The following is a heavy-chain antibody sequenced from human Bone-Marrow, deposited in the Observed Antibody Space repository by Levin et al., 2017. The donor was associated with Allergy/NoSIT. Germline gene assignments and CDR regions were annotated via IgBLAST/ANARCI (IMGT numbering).Heavy chain of an antibody. J-gene: IGHJ5*02. CDR3: ARDRVGFLEWLSHWFDP. CDR2: ISYDGSNK. CDR1: GFTFSSYA. Sequence: GESLKISCAASGFTFSSYAMHWVRQAPGKGLEWVAVISYDGSNKYYADSVKGRFTISRDNSKNTLYLQMNSLRAEDTAVYYCARDRVGFLEWLSHWFDPWGQGTLVTVSS. D-gene: IGHD3-3*01. V-gene: IGHV3-30-3*01.